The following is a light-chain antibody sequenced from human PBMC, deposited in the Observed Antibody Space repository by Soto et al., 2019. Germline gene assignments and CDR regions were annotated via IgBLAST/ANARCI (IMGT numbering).Light chain of an antibody. CDR1: QSVSSY. Sequence: EIVLTQSPATPSLSPGERATLSCRASQSVSSYLAWYQQKPGQAPRLLIYDASNRATGIPARFSGSGSGTDFTLTISSLEPEDFAVYYCHQRSNWPRTFGPGTKVEIK. CDR3: HQRSNWPRT. J-gene: IGKJ1*01. CDR2: DAS. V-gene: IGKV3-11*01.